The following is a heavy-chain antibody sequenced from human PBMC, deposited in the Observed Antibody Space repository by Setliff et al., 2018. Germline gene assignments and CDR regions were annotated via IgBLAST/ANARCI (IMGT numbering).Heavy chain of an antibody. V-gene: IGHV4-34*01. CDR1: GGSFSGYY. CDR2: IYHSGST. CDR3: ARNTEWLGDSYDTFDS. D-gene: IGHD6-19*01. J-gene: IGHJ3*02. Sequence: SETLSLTCAVYGGSFSGYYWSWIRQPPGKGLEWIGEIYHSGSTNYNPSLKSRVTISVDTSKNQFSLKLSSVTAADTAVYYCARNTEWLGDSYDTFDSWGQGTMVTVSS.